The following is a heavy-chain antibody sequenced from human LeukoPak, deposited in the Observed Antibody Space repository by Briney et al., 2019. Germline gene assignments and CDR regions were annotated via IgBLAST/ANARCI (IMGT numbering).Heavy chain of an antibody. CDR2: INPNSGGT. J-gene: IGHJ6*04. CDR3: AREGGSYHYSGSSTMDV. Sequence: GASVKISCKTSGYTFKNYFMHWVRQAPGQGLEWMGWINPNSGGTNYAQKFQGRVTMTRDTSISTAYMELSRLRSDDTAVYYCAREGGSYHYSGSSTMDVWGKGTTVTVSS. CDR1: GYTFKNYF. V-gene: IGHV1-2*02. D-gene: IGHD1-26*01.